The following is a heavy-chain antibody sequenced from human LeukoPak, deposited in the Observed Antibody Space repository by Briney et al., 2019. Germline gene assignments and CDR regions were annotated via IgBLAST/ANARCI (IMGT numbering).Heavy chain of an antibody. CDR3: ARVNYYDSSGYYYATFDY. J-gene: IGHJ4*02. D-gene: IGHD3-22*01. CDR1: GFTFSDYY. V-gene: IGHV3-11*01. CDR2: ISSSGSTI. Sequence: GGSLRLSCAASGFTFSDYYMSWIRQAPGKGLEWVSYISSSGSTIYYADSVKGRFTISRDNAKNSLYLQMNSLRAEDTAVYYCARVNYYDSSGYYYATFDYWGQGTLVTVSS.